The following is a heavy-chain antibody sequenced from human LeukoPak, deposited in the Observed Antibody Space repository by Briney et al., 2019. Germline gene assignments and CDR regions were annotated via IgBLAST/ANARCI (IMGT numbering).Heavy chain of an antibody. Sequence: GGSLRLSCAAPGFTFNSYAMNWVRQAPGKGLEWVSAISGRGSSTYYADSVKGRFSLSRDNSKNTLHLQMNSLRVEDTAVYYCARRPFGADYWGQGTLVTVSS. CDR1: GFTFNSYA. V-gene: IGHV3-23*01. CDR3: ARRPFGADY. D-gene: IGHD3-10*01. J-gene: IGHJ4*02. CDR2: ISGRGSST.